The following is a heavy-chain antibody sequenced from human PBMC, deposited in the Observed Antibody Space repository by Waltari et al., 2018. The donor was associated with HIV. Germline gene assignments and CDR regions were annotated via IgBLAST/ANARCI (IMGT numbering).Heavy chain of an antibody. V-gene: IGHV3-7*03. J-gene: IGHJ1*01. CDR1: GFSFSNYW. CDR2: IKQDGSEK. CDR3: ATVRGPIIWSGLKY. D-gene: IGHD3-3*01. Sequence: EVQLVESGGGFAQPGGSLRLSCVASGFSFSNYWMTWVRQAPGKGLEWVANIKQDGSEKNYVDSVKGRFTISRDNAKNSLYLQVDSLRAEDTAVYYCATVRGPIIWSGLKYWGQGTLVTVSS.